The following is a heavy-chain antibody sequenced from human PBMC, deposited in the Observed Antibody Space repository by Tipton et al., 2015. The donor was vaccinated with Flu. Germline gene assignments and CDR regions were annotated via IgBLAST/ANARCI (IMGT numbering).Heavy chain of an antibody. V-gene: IGHV4-38-2*01. CDR1: GDYISGDYF. J-gene: IGHJ4*02. CDR2: IHRSRST. Sequence: TLSLTCAVSGDYISGDYFWDWIRQPPGKGLEWIATIHRSRSTKYNPSLKSRVTISVDTSQNQFSLKLSSVTAADTAVYYCARHTGDSVRGVIDYWGQGTLVTVSS. D-gene: IGHD3-10*02. CDR3: ARHTGDSVRGVIDY.